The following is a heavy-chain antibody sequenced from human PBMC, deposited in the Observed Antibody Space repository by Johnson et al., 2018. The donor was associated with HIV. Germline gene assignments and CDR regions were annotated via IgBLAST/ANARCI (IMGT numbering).Heavy chain of an antibody. CDR2: IPYDGSKT. V-gene: IGHV3-30*02. D-gene: IGHD2-2*01. J-gene: IGHJ3*02. Sequence: QVQLVESGGGVVQTGGSLRLSCVASGFSYSHYGMHWVRQGPGKGLEWVAFIPYDGSKTYYGDSVKGRLNISRDNAKNSRYLQMNSLRAEDTAVYYCARGVVVVPAASSNAFDIWGQGTMVTVSS. CDR1: GFSYSHYG. CDR3: ARGVVVVPAASSNAFDI.